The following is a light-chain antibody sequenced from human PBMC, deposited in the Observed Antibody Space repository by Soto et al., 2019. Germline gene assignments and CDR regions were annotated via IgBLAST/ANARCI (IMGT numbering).Light chain of an antibody. Sequence: EIVMTQSPATLSVSPGERATLSCRASQSVSSNFAWYQQKPGQAPRLLIYGASTRATGIPARFSGSGSGTEFTLTISSLQSEDFAVYYCQQYNNWPPYTFGQGTKVDIK. V-gene: IGKV3-15*01. CDR3: QQYNNWPPYT. CDR1: QSVSSN. J-gene: IGKJ2*01. CDR2: GAS.